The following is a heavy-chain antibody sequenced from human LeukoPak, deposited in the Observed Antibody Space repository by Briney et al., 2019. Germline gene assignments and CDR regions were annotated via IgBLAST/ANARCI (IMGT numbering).Heavy chain of an antibody. V-gene: IGHV4-59*01. CDR3: AREYGGDAFDI. Sequence: SETLSLTCTVSCGSISSYYWSWLRQPPGKVQEWIGYIYYSGSTNYNPSLKSPVTISVDTSKNQFSLKLSSVTAADTAVSNCAREYGGDAFDIWGQGTMVTVSS. D-gene: IGHD4/OR15-4a*01. CDR2: IYYSGST. J-gene: IGHJ3*02. CDR1: CGSISSYY.